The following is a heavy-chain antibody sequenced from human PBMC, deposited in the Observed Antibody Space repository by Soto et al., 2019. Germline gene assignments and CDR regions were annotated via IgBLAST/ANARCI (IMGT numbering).Heavy chain of an antibody. CDR1: GFTFSSYA. Sequence: GGSLRLSCAASGFTFSSYAMSWVRQAPGKGLEWVSAISGSGGSTYYADSVKGRFTISRDNSKNTLYLQMNSLRAEDTAVYYCAKGNTVYYYYGMDVWGQGTTVTVSS. CDR3: AKGNTVYYYYGMDV. CDR2: ISGSGGST. J-gene: IGHJ6*02. V-gene: IGHV3-23*01. D-gene: IGHD2-8*02.